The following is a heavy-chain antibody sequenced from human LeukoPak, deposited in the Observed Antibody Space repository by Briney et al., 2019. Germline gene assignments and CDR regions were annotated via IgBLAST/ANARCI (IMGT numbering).Heavy chain of an antibody. D-gene: IGHD6-19*01. V-gene: IGHV3-23*01. CDR3: AKDYISAVAEYFQH. J-gene: IGHJ1*01. CDR1: GFTFSSYA. Sequence: GGPLRLSCAASGFTFSSYAMSWVRQAPGKGLEWVSAISGSGGSTYYADSVKGRFTISRDNSKNTLYLQMNSLRAEDTAVYYCAKDYISAVAEYFQHWGQGTLVTVSS. CDR2: ISGSGGST.